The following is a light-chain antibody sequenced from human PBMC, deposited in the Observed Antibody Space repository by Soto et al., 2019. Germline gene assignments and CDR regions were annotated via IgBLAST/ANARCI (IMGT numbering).Light chain of an antibody. J-gene: IGKJ4*01. V-gene: IGKV1D-12*01. CDR1: QGISSS. CDR3: QQANSFPLT. Sequence: IQMTQSPSSVSASVGDRVTITCRASQGISSSLAWYQQKPGKVPKLLIYAASSLQSGVPSRFSGSGSGTDFTLTITSLQPEDFATYYCQQANSFPLTFGGGTKVEIK. CDR2: AAS.